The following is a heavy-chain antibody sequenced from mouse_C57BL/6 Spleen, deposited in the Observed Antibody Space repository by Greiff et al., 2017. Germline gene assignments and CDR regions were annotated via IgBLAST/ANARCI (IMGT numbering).Heavy chain of an antibody. CDR1: GYTFTSYW. CDR2: IDPSDSET. CDR3: ARGYGSSYVDWYFDV. Sequence: QVQLQQPGAELVRPGSSVKLSCKASGYTFTSYWMHWVKQRPIQGLEWIGNIDPSDSETHYNQKFKDKATLTVDKSSSTAYMQLSSLTSEDSAVYYCARGYGSSYVDWYFDVRGTGNTGPGSS. J-gene: IGHJ1*03. V-gene: IGHV1-52*01. D-gene: IGHD1-1*01.